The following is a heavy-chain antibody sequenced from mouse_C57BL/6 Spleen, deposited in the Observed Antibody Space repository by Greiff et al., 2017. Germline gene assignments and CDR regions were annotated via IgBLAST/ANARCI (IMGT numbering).Heavy chain of an antibody. V-gene: IGHV5-9-1*02. Sequence: EVKLVESGEGLVKPGGSLKLSCAASGFTFSSYAMSWVRQTPEKRLEWVAYISSGGDYIYYADTVKGRSTISRDNARNTLYMQMSSLKSEDTAMYYCTRHSNYPYFDVWGTGTTVTVSS. CDR1: GFTFSSYA. CDR2: ISSGGDYI. D-gene: IGHD2-5*01. CDR3: TRHSNYPYFDV. J-gene: IGHJ1*03.